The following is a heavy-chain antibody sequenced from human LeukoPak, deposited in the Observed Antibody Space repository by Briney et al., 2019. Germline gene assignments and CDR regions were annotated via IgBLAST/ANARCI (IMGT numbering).Heavy chain of an antibody. CDR2: ISGSGGST. V-gene: IGHV3-23*01. CDR1: GFTFSSYA. J-gene: IGHJ4*02. D-gene: IGHD1-7*01. Sequence: PGGSLRLSCAASGFTFSSYAMSWIRQAPGKGLEWVSAISGSGGSTYYADSVKGRFTISRDNSKNTLYLRMNSLRAEDTAVYYCAKDFRSFLSTGTTYDYWGQGTLVTVSS. CDR3: AKDFRSFLSTGTTYDY.